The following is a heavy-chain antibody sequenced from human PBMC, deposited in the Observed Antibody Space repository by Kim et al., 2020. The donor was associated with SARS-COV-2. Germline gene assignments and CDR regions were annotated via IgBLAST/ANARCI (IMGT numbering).Heavy chain of an antibody. Sequence: ASVKVSCKASGYTFTSYYMHWVRQAPGQGLEWIGIINPSGGSTSYAQKFQGRVTMTRDTSTSTVYMELSSLRSEDTAVYYCAREYIVVVVAAPYYYYGMDVWGQGTTVIVSS. J-gene: IGHJ6*02. CDR2: INPSGGST. V-gene: IGHV1-46*01. D-gene: IGHD2-15*01. CDR1: GYTFTSYY. CDR3: AREYIVVVVAAPYYYYGMDV.